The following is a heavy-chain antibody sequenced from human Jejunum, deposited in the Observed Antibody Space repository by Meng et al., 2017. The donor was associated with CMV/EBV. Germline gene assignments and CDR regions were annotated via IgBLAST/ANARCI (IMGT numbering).Heavy chain of an antibody. CDR2: VDPDSGET. CDR3: AVLARRSGTNSLAWFDH. V-gene: IGHV1-69-2*01. CDR1: YTFTDYY. Sequence: YTFTDYYIHWVQQAPGKGLEWMGLVDPDSGETVYTKKVQDRVTITADTSADTTYMELNSLRSEDTAVYYCAVLARRSGTNSLAWFDHWGRGTLVTVSS. J-gene: IGHJ5*02. D-gene: IGHD3-10*01.